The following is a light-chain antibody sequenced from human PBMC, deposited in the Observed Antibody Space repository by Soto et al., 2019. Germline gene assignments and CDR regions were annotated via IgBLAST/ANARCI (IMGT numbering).Light chain of an antibody. CDR3: QQYHTQAT. Sequence: AIRMTQSPSSLSASTGDRVTITCWASQDVSGYVAWYQQKPGRAPNLLVYAASTLQAGVPSRFSGSASGTEFTLTITCLQSEDYATYFCQQYHTQATFGQGTRVDIK. J-gene: IGKJ1*01. CDR2: AAS. CDR1: QDVSGY. V-gene: IGKV1-8*01.